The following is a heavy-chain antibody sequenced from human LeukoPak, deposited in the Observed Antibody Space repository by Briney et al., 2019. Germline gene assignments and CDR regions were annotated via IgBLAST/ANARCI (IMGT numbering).Heavy chain of an antibody. D-gene: IGHD5-18*01. CDR3: ATDKSYGFDS. Sequence: PGGSLRLSCAASGFPITRYWMHWVRQAPGKGLGWVSRINGDVSSTSYADSVKGRFTISRNNAKKTLYLQMNSLRAEDTAVYYCATDKSYGFDSWGQGTLVTVSS. J-gene: IGHJ4*02. CDR2: INGDVSST. V-gene: IGHV3-74*01. CDR1: GFPITRYW.